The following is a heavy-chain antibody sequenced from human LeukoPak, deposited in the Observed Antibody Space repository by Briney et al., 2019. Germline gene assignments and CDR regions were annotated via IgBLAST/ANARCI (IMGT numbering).Heavy chain of an antibody. CDR3: ASDRHSSSFFDY. CDR2: ISGSSNYI. J-gene: IGHJ4*02. Sequence: PGGSLRLSCAASGFTFSSYSMNWVRQAPGKGLEWVSSISGSSNYIYYADSVKGRFTISRDNAKNSLYLQMNSLRADDTAVYYCASDRHSSSFFDYWGQGTLVTVSS. D-gene: IGHD6-6*01. V-gene: IGHV3-21*01. CDR1: GFTFSSYS.